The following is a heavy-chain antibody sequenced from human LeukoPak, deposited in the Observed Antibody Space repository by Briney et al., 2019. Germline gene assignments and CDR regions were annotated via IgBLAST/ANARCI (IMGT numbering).Heavy chain of an antibody. CDR1: GFTFSSYW. J-gene: IGHJ4*02. CDR2: IHSDGGST. D-gene: IGHD5/OR15-5a*01. Sequence: GGSLRLSCAASGFTFSSYWMHWVRQAPGKGLVWVSRIHSDGGSTNYADSVKGRFTISRDNAKNTLYLQMSSLRAEDTAVYNCARGSSTREDYWGQGILVTVSS. CDR3: ARGSSTREDY. V-gene: IGHV3-74*01.